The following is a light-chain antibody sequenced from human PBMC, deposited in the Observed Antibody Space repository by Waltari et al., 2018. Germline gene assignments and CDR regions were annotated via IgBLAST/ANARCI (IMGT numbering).Light chain of an antibody. J-gene: IGLJ2*01. CDR2: DGN. CDR1: SGDVSNNPA. Sequence: SAMTHPASVAGPPGPSTTTSSTSSSGDVSNNPAFCWYQHHPGKVPKIIFYDGNKRPSGVSHRFSGSRSGNTASLTISGVQADDEADYYCCSYTSSATHVVFGGGTKLTVL. CDR3: CSYTSSATHVV. V-gene: IGLV2-14*02.